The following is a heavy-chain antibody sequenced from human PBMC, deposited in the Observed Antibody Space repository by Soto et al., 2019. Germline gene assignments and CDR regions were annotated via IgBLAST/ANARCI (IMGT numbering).Heavy chain of an antibody. CDR3: ARALYYYDSSGYFRVDHWFDP. J-gene: IGHJ5*02. V-gene: IGHV1-18*01. CDR2: ISAYNGNT. CDR1: GYTFTSYC. Sequence: ASVKVSCKASGYTFTSYCISWVRQAPGQGLEWMGWISAYNGNTNYAQKLQGRVTMTTDTSTSTAYMELRSLRSDDTAVYYCARALYYYDSSGYFRVDHWFDPWGQGTLVTVSS. D-gene: IGHD3-22*01.